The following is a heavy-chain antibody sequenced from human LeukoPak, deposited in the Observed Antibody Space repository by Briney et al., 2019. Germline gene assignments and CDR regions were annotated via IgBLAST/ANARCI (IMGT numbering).Heavy chain of an antibody. CDR3: ARNISGRDKAWWSTP. CDR1: GYTFTSNY. Sequence: ASVKVSCKAFGYTFTSNYMHWVRQAPGQGPEWMGVISPSGGSTTYAQKFQGRVTLTRDMSTSTDYLELSSLRSEDTAVYYCARNISGRDKAWWSTPGAQGTLVTVSS. V-gene: IGHV1-46*01. D-gene: IGHD2-15*01. J-gene: IGHJ5*02. CDR2: ISPSGGST.